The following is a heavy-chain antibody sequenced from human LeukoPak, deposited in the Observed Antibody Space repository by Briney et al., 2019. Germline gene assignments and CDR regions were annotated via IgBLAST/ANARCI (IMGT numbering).Heavy chain of an antibody. CDR2: ISSSSSYI. Sequence: GGSLRLSCAASGFTFSSYSMNWVRQAPGKGLEWVSSISSSSSYIYYADSVKGRFTISRDNAKNSLYLQMNSLRAGDTAVYYCARKDPRDAFDIWGEGTMVTVSS. J-gene: IGHJ3*02. D-gene: IGHD2-15*01. CDR3: ARKDPRDAFDI. V-gene: IGHV3-21*01. CDR1: GFTFSSYS.